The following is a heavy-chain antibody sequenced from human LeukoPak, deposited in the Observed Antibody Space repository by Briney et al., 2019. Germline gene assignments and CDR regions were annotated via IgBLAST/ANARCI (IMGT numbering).Heavy chain of an antibody. D-gene: IGHD6-25*01. Sequence: PGGSLRLSCAASGFTFSSYSMNWVRQAPGKGLEWVSYISSSSSTIYYADSVKGRFTISRDNAKNSLYLQMNSLRAEDTAVYYCASWAAAASFDPWGQGTLVTVSS. CDR2: ISSSSSTI. V-gene: IGHV3-48*01. J-gene: IGHJ5*02. CDR3: ASWAAAASFDP. CDR1: GFTFSSYS.